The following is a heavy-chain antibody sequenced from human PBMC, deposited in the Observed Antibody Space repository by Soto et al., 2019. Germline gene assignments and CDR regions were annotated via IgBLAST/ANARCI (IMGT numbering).Heavy chain of an antibody. CDR3: ARSSGQSINGNELDI. D-gene: IGHD3-10*01. V-gene: IGHV6-1*01. CDR2: TYYRSTWYS. J-gene: IGHJ3*02. CDR1: VDTVSSCSAA. Sequence: SQTLSLTCAISVDTVSSCSAAWNLLSQSPSTGLEWLARTYYRSTWYSDYADSVKGRISINTDISQNHFSLRLNSVTPDDTAIYFCARSSGQSINGNELDIWGQGTRVTVSS.